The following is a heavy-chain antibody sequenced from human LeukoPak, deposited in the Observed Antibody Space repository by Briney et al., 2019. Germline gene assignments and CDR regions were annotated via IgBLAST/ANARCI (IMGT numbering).Heavy chain of an antibody. J-gene: IGHJ4*02. CDR1: GGSINNYY. D-gene: IGHD6-6*01. V-gene: IGHV4-59*01. CDR3: ARASSSALDY. Sequence: PSVTLSLTCTVSGGSINNYYWTWIRQPPGKGLEWVGYVYSSGSTTYNPSLKSRVTISVDTSKNQFSLKLNSVTAADTAVYYCARASSSALDYWGQGTLVTVSS. CDR2: VYSSGST.